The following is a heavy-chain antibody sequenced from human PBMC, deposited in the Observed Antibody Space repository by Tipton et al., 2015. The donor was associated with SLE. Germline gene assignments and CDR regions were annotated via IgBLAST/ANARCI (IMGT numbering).Heavy chain of an antibody. J-gene: IGHJ3*02. V-gene: IGHV4-31*03. Sequence: LRLPCTVSGGSINSGAYYWGWIRQHPVKGLEWIGYVYYSGTTYYNPSLKSRVSISLDTSKNEFSLRLTSVTAADTAVYYCARDGHAGAFDIWGQGTMVTVSS. CDR1: GGSINSGAYY. CDR3: ARDGHAGAFDI. CDR2: VYYSGTT.